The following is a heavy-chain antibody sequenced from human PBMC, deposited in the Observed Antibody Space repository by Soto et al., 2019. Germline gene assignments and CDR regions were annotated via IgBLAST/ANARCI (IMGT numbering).Heavy chain of an antibody. D-gene: IGHD2-15*01. CDR2: INPNSGGT. V-gene: IGHV1-2*04. CDR3: ARAELSGGTMTYYNYGMDV. Sequence: GASVKLSCEASGYSFTGYYMHWVRQAPGQGLEWMGWINPNSGGTNYAQKFQGWVTMTRDTSISTAYMELSRLRSDDTAVYYCARAELSGGTMTYYNYGMDVWGQGTTVTVSS. J-gene: IGHJ6*02. CDR1: GYSFTGYY.